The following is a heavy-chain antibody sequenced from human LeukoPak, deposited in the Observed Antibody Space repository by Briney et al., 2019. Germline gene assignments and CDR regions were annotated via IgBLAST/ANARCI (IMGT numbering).Heavy chain of an antibody. J-gene: IGHJ5*02. CDR2: INPNSGGT. CDR3: ARDLSGLHGSATNWFDP. V-gene: IGHV1-2*04. Sequence: GASVKVSCKASGYTFTGYYMHWVRQAPGQGLEWMGWINPNSGGTNYAQKFQGWVTMTRDTSISTAYMELSRLRSDDTAVYYCARDLSGLHGSATNWFDPWGQGTLVTVSS. CDR1: GYTFTGYY. D-gene: IGHD3-10*01.